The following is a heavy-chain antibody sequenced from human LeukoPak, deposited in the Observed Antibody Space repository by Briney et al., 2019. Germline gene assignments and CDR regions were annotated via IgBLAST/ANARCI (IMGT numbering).Heavy chain of an antibody. CDR1: GGTFSSYT. J-gene: IGHJ3*02. CDR2: IIPILGIA. D-gene: IGHD3-22*01. CDR3: ASTTSQAYYYKNDAFDI. V-gene: IGHV1-69*02. Sequence: GASVKVSCKASGGTFSSYTISWVRQAPGQGLEWMGRIIPILGIANYAQKFQGRVTITADKSTSTAYMELSSLRSEDTAVYYCASTTSQAYYYKNDAFDIWGQGTMVTVSS.